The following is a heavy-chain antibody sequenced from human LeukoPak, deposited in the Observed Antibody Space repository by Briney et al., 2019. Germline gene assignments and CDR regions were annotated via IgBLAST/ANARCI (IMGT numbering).Heavy chain of an antibody. D-gene: IGHD3-22*01. V-gene: IGHV3-21*04. CDR3: AKAHRNFYDSSGYDFDY. CDR1: GFTFSSYS. Sequence: PGGSLRLSCAASGFTFSSYSMNWVRQAPGKGLEWVSSISSSSSYIYYADSVKGRFTISRDNAKNSLYLQMNSLRAEDTALYYCAKAHRNFYDSSGYDFDYWGQGTLVTVSS. CDR2: ISSSSSYI. J-gene: IGHJ4*02.